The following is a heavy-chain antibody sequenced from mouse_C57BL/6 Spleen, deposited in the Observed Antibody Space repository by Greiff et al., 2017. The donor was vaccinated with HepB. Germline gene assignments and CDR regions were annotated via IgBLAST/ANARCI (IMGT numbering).Heavy chain of an antibody. V-gene: IGHV14-4*01. CDR1: GFNIKDDY. CDR3: TLYDYDGWLAY. Sequence: VQLQQSGAELVRPGASVKLSCTASGFNIKDDYMHWVKQRPEQGLEWIGWIDPENGDTEYASKFQGKATITADTSSNTAYLQLSSLTSEDTAVYYCTLYDYDGWLAYWGQGTLVTVSA. CDR2: IDPENGDT. J-gene: IGHJ3*01. D-gene: IGHD2-4*01.